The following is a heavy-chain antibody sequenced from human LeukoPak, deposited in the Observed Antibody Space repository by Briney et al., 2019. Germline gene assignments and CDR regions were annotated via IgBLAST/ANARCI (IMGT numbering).Heavy chain of an antibody. V-gene: IGHV3-11*01. J-gene: IGHJ4*02. CDR1: GFTFSDYY. Sequence: GGSLRLSCAASGFTFSDYYMSWIRQAPGKGLEWVSYISSSGSSKYYADSVKGRFTISRDNAKNSLYLQMNSLRAEDTAIYYCATYRQVLLPFESWGQGTLVTVSS. CDR3: ATYRQVLLPFES. CDR2: ISSSGSSK. D-gene: IGHD2-8*02.